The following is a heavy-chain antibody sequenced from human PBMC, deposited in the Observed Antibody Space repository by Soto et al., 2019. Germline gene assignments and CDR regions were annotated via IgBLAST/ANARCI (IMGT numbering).Heavy chain of an antibody. D-gene: IGHD2-2*01. Sequence: GESLKISCKGSGYSFTSCWIGWVRQMPGEGLEWMGIIYPGDSDTRYSPSFQGQVTISADKSISTAYLQWSSLKASDTAMYYCARHVTVEEVPAAYLYYGMDVWGQGTTVTVSS. CDR2: IYPGDSDT. V-gene: IGHV5-51*01. CDR3: ARHVTVEEVPAAYLYYGMDV. J-gene: IGHJ6*02. CDR1: GYSFTSCW.